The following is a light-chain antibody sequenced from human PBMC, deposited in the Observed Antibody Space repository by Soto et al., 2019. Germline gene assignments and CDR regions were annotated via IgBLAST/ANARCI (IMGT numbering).Light chain of an antibody. Sequence: LTQPASVSGSPGQSITISCTGTSSDVGGYDYVSWYQLHPGKAPKLMVFEVNNRPSGVSYRFSGSKSGNTASLTISGLQAEDEADYFCSSYSNSTAYLFGTGTKVTVL. CDR2: EVN. V-gene: IGLV2-14*01. CDR1: SSDVGGYDY. CDR3: SSYSNSTAYL. J-gene: IGLJ1*01.